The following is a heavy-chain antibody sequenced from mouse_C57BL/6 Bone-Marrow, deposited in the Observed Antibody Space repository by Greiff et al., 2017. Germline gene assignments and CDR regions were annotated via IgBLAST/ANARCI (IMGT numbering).Heavy chain of an antibody. CDR1: EYEFPSHD. CDR2: INSDGGST. Sequence: DVKLVESGGGLVQPGESLKLSCESNEYEFPSHDMSWVRKTPEKRLELVAAINSDGGSTYYPDTMERRFIISRDNTKKTLYLQMSSLRSEDTALYYCARSSSYGDWYFDVWGTGTTVTVSS. V-gene: IGHV5-2*01. J-gene: IGHJ1*03. D-gene: IGHD1-1*01. CDR3: ARSSSYGDWYFDV.